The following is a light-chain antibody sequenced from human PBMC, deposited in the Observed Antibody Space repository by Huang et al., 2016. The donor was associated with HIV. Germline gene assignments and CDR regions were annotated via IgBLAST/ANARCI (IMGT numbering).Light chain of an antibody. CDR1: QSVTSY. J-gene: IGKJ2*01. CDR2: GAS. V-gene: IGKV3-11*01. CDR3: QQRINWPLT. Sequence: EIVLTQSPATLSLSPGERATLSCRASQSVTSYLAWYQQKPGQAPRLLIYGASSRATGVPARFSGSWSGTDFTLTISSLEPEDFALYYCQQRINWPLTFGQGTKLEIK.